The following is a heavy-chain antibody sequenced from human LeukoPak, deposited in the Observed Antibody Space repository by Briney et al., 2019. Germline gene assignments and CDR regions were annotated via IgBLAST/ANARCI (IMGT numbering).Heavy chain of an antibody. J-gene: IGHJ4*02. V-gene: IGHV3-23*01. CDR2: ISGGGRTT. D-gene: IGHD2-15*01. CDR3: AKNVVVKRYIDF. CDR1: GFTFSNHA. Sequence: PGGSLRLSCAASGFTFSNHAMSWVRQAPGKGLQWVAVISGGGRTTEYADFGKGRFTISRDNSKNTLSLQMNSLTVEDTAIYFCAKNVVVKRYIDFWGQGTLVTASS.